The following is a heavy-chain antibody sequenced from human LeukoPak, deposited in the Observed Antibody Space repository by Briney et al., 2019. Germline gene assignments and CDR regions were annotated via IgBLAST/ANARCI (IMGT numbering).Heavy chain of an antibody. Sequence: ADTLSLTCAVYGGTFRGYYWHWIRQPPGKGLEWIGEINHSGSTNYNPSLKSRVTISLDTSMKKFSLKLNSATAADTAVYYCASTERCSTTCPLDYWGQGTLVTVSS. CDR2: INHSGST. CDR3: ASTERCSTTCPLDY. V-gene: IGHV4-34*01. CDR1: GGTFRGYY. J-gene: IGHJ4*02. D-gene: IGHD2-2*01.